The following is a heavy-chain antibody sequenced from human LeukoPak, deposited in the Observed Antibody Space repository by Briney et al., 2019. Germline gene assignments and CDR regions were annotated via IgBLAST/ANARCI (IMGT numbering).Heavy chain of an antibody. CDR3: ARGESVYGDRVFDY. J-gene: IGHJ4*02. Sequence: SGGSLRLSCAASGFTFSSYDMHWVRQATGKGLEWVSAIGTAGDTYYPGSVKGRFTISRENAKNSLYLQMNSLRAGDTAVYYCARGESVYGDRVFDYWGQGTLVTVSS. CDR1: GFTFSSYD. CDR2: IGTAGDT. V-gene: IGHV3-13*01. D-gene: IGHD4-17*01.